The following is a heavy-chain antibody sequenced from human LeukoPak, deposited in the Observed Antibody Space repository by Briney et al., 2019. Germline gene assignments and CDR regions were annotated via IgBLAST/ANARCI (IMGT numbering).Heavy chain of an antibody. D-gene: IGHD3-3*01. CDR3: ARDPFPLITIFGVVPGY. CDR1: GYTFTGYY. J-gene: IGHJ4*02. Sequence: GASVKVSCKASGYTFTGYYMHWVRQAPGQGLEWMGWINPNSGGTNYAQKFQGRVTMTRDTSISTAYMELSRLRSDDTAVYYCARDPFPLITIFGVVPGYWGQGTLVTVSS. CDR2: INPNSGGT. V-gene: IGHV1-2*02.